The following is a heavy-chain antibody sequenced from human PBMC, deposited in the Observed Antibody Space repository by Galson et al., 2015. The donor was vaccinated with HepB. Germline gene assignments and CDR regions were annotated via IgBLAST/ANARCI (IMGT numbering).Heavy chain of an antibody. J-gene: IGHJ4*02. Sequence: LRLSCAASGFTFSDYYMSWIRQAPGKGLEWVSYISSSGSTIYYADSVKGRFTISRDNAKNSLYLQMNSLRAEDTAVYYCARGARDPLGCLVDCFHYFDYWGQGTLVTVSS. CDR3: ARGARDPLGCLVDCFHYFDY. V-gene: IGHV3-11*01. CDR1: GFTFSDYY. CDR2: ISSSGSTI. D-gene: IGHD2-21*01.